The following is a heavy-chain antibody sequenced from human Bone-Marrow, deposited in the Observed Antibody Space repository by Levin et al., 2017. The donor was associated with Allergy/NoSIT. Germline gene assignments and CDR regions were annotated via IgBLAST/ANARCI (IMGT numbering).Heavy chain of an antibody. Sequence: PSETLSLTCTVSGGSIGSEDYYWSWLRQPPGKGLEWIGYIYYSGSTYYNPSLKSRISISMDTSKNLLSLMLSSVTAADTAVYFFARVDSGVDPTSLAKIDYWGQGTLVTVSS. J-gene: IGHJ4*02. CDR1: GGSIGSEDYY. V-gene: IGHV4-30-4*01. D-gene: IGHD3-9*01. CDR2: IYYSGST. CDR3: ARVDSGVDPTSLAKIDY.